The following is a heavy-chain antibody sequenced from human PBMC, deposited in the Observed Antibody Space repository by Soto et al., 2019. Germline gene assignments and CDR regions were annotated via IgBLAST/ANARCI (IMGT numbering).Heavy chain of an antibody. CDR3: TTGSVEGV. V-gene: IGHV3-15*07. CDR2: IKTKSEGEAT. D-gene: IGHD2-15*01. Sequence: EVQLVESGGGLVKLGGPLRPSCAASDFTFTTAWRNWVRQAPGKGREWVGRIKTKSEGEATDYAAPLKGRFTISRDDSKNTLFLQMNSLKTEDTAVYYCTTGSVEGVWGQGATVTVSS. CDR1: DFTFTTAW. J-gene: IGHJ6*02.